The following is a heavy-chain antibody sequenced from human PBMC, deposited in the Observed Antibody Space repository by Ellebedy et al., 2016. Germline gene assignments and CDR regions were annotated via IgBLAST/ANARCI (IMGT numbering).Heavy chain of an antibody. Sequence: GGSLRLXXKGSGYSFTSYWIGWVRQMPGKGLEWMGIIYPGDSDTRYSPSFQGQVTISADKSISTAYLQWSSLKASDTAMYYCARLPTWSPPGWFNPWGQGTLVTVSS. CDR2: IYPGDSDT. CDR3: ARLPTWSPPGWFNP. D-gene: IGHD1-1*01. J-gene: IGHJ5*02. V-gene: IGHV5-51*01. CDR1: GYSFTSYW.